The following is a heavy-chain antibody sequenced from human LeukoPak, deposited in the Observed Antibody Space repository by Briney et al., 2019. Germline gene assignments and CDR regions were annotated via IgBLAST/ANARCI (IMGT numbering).Heavy chain of an antibody. CDR3: ARHGGTRITLIQVYYFDY. D-gene: IGHD4-11*01. Sequence: GSLRLSCAASGFTVSSNYMSWVRRAPGKGLEWVSAIYTGGSTYYAGSVKGRFTISRDNSKNTLYLQMNSLRAEDTAVYYCARHGGTRITLIQVYYFDYWGQGTLVTVSS. CDR1: GFTVSSNY. CDR2: IYTGGST. V-gene: IGHV3-66*04. J-gene: IGHJ4*02.